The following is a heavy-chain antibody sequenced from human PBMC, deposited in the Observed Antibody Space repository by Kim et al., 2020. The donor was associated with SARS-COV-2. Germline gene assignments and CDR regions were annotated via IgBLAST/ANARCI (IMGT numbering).Heavy chain of an antibody. CDR3: ARIPHYDYYYGMDV. Sequence: SGPTLVKPSQTLTLTCTFSGFSLSTSGMCVSWIRQPPGKALEWLARIDWDDDKYYSTSLKTRLTISKDTSKNQVVLTMTNMDPVDTATYYCARIPHYDYYYGMDVWGQGTTVTVSS. CDR2: IDWDDDK. CDR1: GFSLSTSGMC. J-gene: IGHJ6*02. V-gene: IGHV2-70*11.